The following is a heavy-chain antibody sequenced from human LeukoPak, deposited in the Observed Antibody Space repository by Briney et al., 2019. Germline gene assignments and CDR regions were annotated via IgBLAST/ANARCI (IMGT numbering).Heavy chain of an antibody. D-gene: IGHD5-24*01. CDR3: AREGHRDGYNC. CDR2: IKQDGSEK. J-gene: IGHJ4*02. V-gene: IGHV3-7*01. CDR1: GFTFSNYW. Sequence: GGSLRLSCAASGFTFSNYWMSWVRQAPGKGLEWVANIKQDGSEKYYVDSVKGRFTISRDNAKNSLYLQMNSLRAEDTAVYYCAREGHRDGYNCWGQGTLVTVSS.